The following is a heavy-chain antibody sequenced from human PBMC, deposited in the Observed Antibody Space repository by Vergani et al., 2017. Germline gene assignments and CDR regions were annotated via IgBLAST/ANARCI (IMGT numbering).Heavy chain of an antibody. D-gene: IGHD4-17*01. V-gene: IGHV4-59*01. CDR1: GGSISSYY. CDR3: AIDKATVTTYNWFDP. J-gene: IGHJ5*02. Sequence: QVQLKESGPGLVKPSETLSLTCTVSGGSISSYYWSWIRQPPGKGMAWIGYIYYSWSTNYNPSLTSRVTISVDTSKNQFSLKLSSVTAADTAVYYCAIDKATVTTYNWFDPWGQGTLVTVSS. CDR2: IYYSWST.